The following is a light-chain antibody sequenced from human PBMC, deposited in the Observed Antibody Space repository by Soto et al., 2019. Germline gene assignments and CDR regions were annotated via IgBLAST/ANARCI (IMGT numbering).Light chain of an antibody. V-gene: IGKV1-5*03. CDR3: QHYNSYSEA. CDR2: KAS. CDR1: QTISSW. Sequence: DIQMTQSPSTLSGSVGDRVTITCRASQTISSWLAWYQQKPGKAPKLLIYKASTLKSGVPSRFSGSGSGTEFTLTISSLQPDDFVTYYCQHYNSYSEAFGQGGKVDIK. J-gene: IGKJ1*01.